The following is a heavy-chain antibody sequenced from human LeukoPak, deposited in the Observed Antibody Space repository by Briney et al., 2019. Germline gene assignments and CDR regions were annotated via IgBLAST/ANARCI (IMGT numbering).Heavy chain of an antibody. CDR2: IYYSGST. CDR3: ARRIAVAGTDYGMDV. CDR1: GGSISSYY. J-gene: IGHJ6*02. V-gene: IGHV4-59*01. D-gene: IGHD6-19*01. Sequence: SETLSLTCTVSGGSISSYYWSWIRQPPGKGLEWIGYIYYSGSTNYNPSLKSRVTISVDTSKNQFSLKLSSVTAADTAVYYCARRIAVAGTDYGMDVWGQGTTVTVSS.